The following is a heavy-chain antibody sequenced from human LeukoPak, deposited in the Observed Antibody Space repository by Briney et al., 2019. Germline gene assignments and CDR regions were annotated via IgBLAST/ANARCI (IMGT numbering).Heavy chain of an antibody. Sequence: GGSLRLSCAASGFTFSSTWMSWVRQAPGKGLEWVGNIQPDGSEGYPVDSVKGRFTISRDNARNSLFLQMNSLRVEDTAVYYCAKVGGRRDIFDYWGQGTLVTVSS. D-gene: IGHD2-15*01. CDR1: GFTFSSTW. CDR2: IQPDGSEG. V-gene: IGHV3-7*03. CDR3: AKVGGRRDIFDY. J-gene: IGHJ4*02.